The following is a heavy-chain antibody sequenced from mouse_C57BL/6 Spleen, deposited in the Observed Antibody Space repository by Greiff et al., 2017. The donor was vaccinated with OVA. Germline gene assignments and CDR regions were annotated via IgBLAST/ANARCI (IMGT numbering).Heavy chain of an antibody. V-gene: IGHV1-26*01. CDR3: ARYGSSYEYAMDY. D-gene: IGHD1-1*01. CDR1: GYTFTDYY. J-gene: IGHJ4*01. Sequence: VQLQQSGPELVKPGASVKISCKASGYTFTDYYMNWVKQSHGKSLEWIGDINPNNGGTSYNQKFKGKATLTVDKSSSTAYMELRSLTSEDSAVYYCARYGSSYEYAMDYWGQGTSVTVSS. CDR2: INPNNGGT.